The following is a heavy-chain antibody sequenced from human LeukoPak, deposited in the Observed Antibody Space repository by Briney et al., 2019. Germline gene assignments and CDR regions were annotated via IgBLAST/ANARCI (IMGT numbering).Heavy chain of an antibody. CDR1: GFTFSSYW. CDR2: INSDGSST. Sequence: GGSLRLSCAASGFTFSSYWMHWVRQASGKGLVWVSRINSDGSSTSYADSVKGRFTISRDNAKNTLYLQMNSLRADDTAVYYCARVQGHPPNGLDIWGQGTMVTVSS. J-gene: IGHJ3*02. D-gene: IGHD2-8*01. CDR3: ARVQGHPPNGLDI. V-gene: IGHV3-74*01.